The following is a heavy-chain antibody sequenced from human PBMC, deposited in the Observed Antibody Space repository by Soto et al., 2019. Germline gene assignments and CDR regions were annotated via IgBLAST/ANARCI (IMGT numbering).Heavy chain of an antibody. V-gene: IGHV1-18*04. CDR3: ARDHCSSTSCYVSWFDP. Sequence: ASVKVSCKASGYTFTSYGISWVRQAPGQGLEWMGWISAYNGNTNYAQKLQGRVTMTTDTSTSTAYMELRSLRSDDTAVYYCARDHCSSTSCYVSWFDPWGQGTLVTAPQ. CDR1: GYTFTSYG. CDR2: ISAYNGNT. D-gene: IGHD2-2*01. J-gene: IGHJ5*02.